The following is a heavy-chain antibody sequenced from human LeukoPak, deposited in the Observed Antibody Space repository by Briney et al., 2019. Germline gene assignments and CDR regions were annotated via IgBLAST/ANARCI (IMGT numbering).Heavy chain of an antibody. CDR2: LNTNTGNP. V-gene: IGHV7-4-1*02. CDR3: ARLPLYYDSSGHPAGFDY. J-gene: IGHJ4*02. Sequence: ASVKVSCKASGYTFTSYAKNWVRQAPGQGLEWMGWLNTNTGNPTYAQGFTGRFVFSLDTSVSTAYLQISSLKAEDTAVYYCARLPLYYDSSGHPAGFDYWGQGTLVTVSS. CDR1: GYTFTSYA. D-gene: IGHD3-22*01.